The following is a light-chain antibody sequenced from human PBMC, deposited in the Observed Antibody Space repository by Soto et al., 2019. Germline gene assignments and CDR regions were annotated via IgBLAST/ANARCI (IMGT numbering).Light chain of an antibody. CDR2: KAS. J-gene: IGKJ5*01. V-gene: IGKV1-5*03. CDR3: KQSLTMPIT. CDR1: QTISSW. Sequence: IQVTQSQSSLSASVGYRVNITCRASQTISSWLAWYQQKPGKDTKILIYKASTLKSGVKSRFSGSGSRTEFTLTIADMQPDDFGTYYCKQSLTMPITFGHGTRLEIK.